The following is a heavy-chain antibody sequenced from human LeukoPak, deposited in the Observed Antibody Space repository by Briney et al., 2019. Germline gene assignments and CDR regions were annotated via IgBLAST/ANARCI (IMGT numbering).Heavy chain of an antibody. J-gene: IGHJ3*02. CDR3: ARDPLSTNDFDI. Sequence: SETLSLTCTVSGGSITNSYWNWIRQSPGKGLEWIGYINYSGSTNYNPSLKSRVTISVDTSKNQFSLKLSSVTAADTAVYFCARDPLSTNDFDIWGQGTMVTVSS. CDR2: INYSGST. D-gene: IGHD1-1*01. V-gene: IGHV4-59*01. CDR1: GGSITNSY.